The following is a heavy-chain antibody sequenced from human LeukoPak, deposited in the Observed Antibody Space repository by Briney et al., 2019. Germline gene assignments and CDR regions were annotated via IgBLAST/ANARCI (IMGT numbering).Heavy chain of an antibody. Sequence: PGGSLRLSCAASGFTFSSYSMNWVRQAPGKGLEWVSSISSSSSYIYYADSVKGRFTVSRDNAKNSLYLEMNSLRVEDTAVYYCAKEQYGDYDFHYSYYMDVSGKGTTVTISS. J-gene: IGHJ6*03. CDR1: GFTFSSYS. V-gene: IGHV3-21*06. CDR2: ISSSSSYI. D-gene: IGHD4-17*01. CDR3: AKEQYGDYDFHYSYYMDV.